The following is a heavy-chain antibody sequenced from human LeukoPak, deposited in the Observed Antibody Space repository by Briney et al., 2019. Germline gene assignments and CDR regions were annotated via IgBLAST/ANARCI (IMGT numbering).Heavy chain of an antibody. CDR1: GFTFNIYA. Sequence: GGSLRLSCAASGFTFNIYAMSWIRQAPGKGLEWVSAISGSGGSTYYADSVKGRFTISRDNSKNTLYLQMNSLRAEDTAVYYCAKAVLLWFGELDYWGQGTLVTVSS. J-gene: IGHJ4*02. CDR2: ISGSGGST. V-gene: IGHV3-23*01. D-gene: IGHD3-10*01. CDR3: AKAVLLWFGELDY.